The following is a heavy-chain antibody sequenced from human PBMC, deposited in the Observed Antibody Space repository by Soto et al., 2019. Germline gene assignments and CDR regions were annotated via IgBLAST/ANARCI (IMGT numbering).Heavy chain of an antibody. CDR1: GFTVGNNY. CDR2: IRSKANSYAT. V-gene: IGHV3-73*01. CDR3: TRQGLRLGELSFT. Sequence: PGGSLRLSCAASGFTVGNNYMSWVRQAPGEGLEWVGRIRSKANSYATAYAASVKGRFTISRDDSKNTAYLQMNSLKTEDTAVYYCTRQGLRLGELSFTWGQGTLVTVSS. D-gene: IGHD3-16*02. J-gene: IGHJ4*02.